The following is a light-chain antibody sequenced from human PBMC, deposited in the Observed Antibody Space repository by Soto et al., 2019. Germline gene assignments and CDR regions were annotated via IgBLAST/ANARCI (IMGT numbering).Light chain of an antibody. J-gene: IGKJ4*01. Sequence: DIQMTQSPSAMSASVGDRVTITCRASQAISHYLAWFHQRPGKVPKRLIYGASTLESGVPSRFSGSGSGTDFTLTISSLQPEDFGTYYCLQHNNYPLSFGGGTKVE. V-gene: IGKV1-17*03. CDR2: GAS. CDR3: LQHNNYPLS. CDR1: QAISHY.